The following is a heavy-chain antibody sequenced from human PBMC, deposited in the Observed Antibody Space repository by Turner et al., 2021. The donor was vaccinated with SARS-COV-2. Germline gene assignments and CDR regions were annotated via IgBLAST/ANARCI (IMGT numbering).Heavy chain of an antibody. Sequence: QVQLVESGGGVVQQGRSLRLSCAASVFTFSNYAMHWVRQAPGKGLEWVVFISYDGSYKYYADSVKGRFTISRDNSKNTLYLQMNSLRAEDTAVYYCARDREDCSSSSCYEAYWGQGTLVTVSS. D-gene: IGHD2-2*01. CDR3: ARDREDCSSSSCYEAY. J-gene: IGHJ4*02. CDR2: ISYDGSYK. CDR1: VFTFSNYA. V-gene: IGHV3-30-3*01.